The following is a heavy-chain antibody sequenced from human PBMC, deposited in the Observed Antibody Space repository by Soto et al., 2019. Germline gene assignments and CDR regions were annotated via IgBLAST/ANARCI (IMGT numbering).Heavy chain of an antibody. D-gene: IGHD4-17*01. CDR2: ISASGTRT. V-gene: IGHV3-23*01. CDR1: GFTFTNYA. Sequence: GGSLRLSCETSGFTFTNYAMSCVRQGPGKGPEWVSGISASGTRTYYADSVKGRFTISRDNSKNTLSLQMNSLRAEDTAVYYCDKDPNGDYGGGFEFWGQGTMVTVSS. J-gene: IGHJ3*01. CDR3: DKDPNGDYGGGFEF.